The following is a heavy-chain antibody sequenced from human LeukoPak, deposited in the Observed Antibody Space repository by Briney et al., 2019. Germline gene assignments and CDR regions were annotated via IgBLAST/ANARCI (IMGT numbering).Heavy chain of an antibody. J-gene: IGHJ4*02. CDR1: GFTFSSYS. Sequence: PGGSLRLSCAASGFTFSSYSIYWVRQAPGKGLEWVSGISGGGGSTHYADSVKGRFTISRDNSKNTLYLQMNSLRAEDTAVYYCAKDREYGGNSGAEDYWGQGTLVTVSS. CDR2: ISGGGGST. D-gene: IGHD4-23*01. CDR3: AKDREYGGNSGAEDY. V-gene: IGHV3-23*01.